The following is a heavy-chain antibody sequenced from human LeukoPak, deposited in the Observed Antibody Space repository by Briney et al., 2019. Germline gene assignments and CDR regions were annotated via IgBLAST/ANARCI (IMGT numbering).Heavy chain of an antibody. V-gene: IGHV3-74*01. Sequence: GRSLRLSCAASGFTFSRYWMHWVRQAPGKGLVWVSCIRSDGSTTSIADSAKGRFTISRDNAKNTVYLQMNSLRAEDTAAYYCVRDNRSYNFDYWGQGTLVTVSS. J-gene: IGHJ4*02. CDR3: VRDNRSYNFDY. CDR1: GFTFSRYW. CDR2: IRSDGSTT. D-gene: IGHD1-26*01.